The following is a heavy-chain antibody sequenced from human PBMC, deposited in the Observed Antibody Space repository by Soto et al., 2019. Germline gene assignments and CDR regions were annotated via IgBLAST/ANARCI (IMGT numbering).Heavy chain of an antibody. CDR3: ARGPPRNWFDP. CDR2: INAGNGDT. CDR1: GYTFTTYT. V-gene: IGHV1-3*01. J-gene: IGHJ5*02. Sequence: ASVKVSCKASGYTFTTYTMHWVRQAPGQRLEWMGWINAGNGDTKYSQKFQGRVTITRDTSASTAYMELSSLRSEDTAIYYCARGPPRNWFDPWGQGTLVTVSS.